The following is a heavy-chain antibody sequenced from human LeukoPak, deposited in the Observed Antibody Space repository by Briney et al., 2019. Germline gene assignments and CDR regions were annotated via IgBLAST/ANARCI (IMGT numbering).Heavy chain of an antibody. V-gene: IGHV3-23*01. D-gene: IGHD3-22*01. CDR1: GFTFSSYA. CDR3: AKGTYYYDSSGYYLFDY. Sequence: GGSLRLSCAASGFTFSSYAMSWVRQAPGKGLEWVSAISGSGGSTYYADSVKGRFTISRDNSKNTLYLQMNSLRAEDTAVYYCAKGTYYYDSSGYYLFDYWGQGTLVTVSS. J-gene: IGHJ4*02. CDR2: ISGSGGST.